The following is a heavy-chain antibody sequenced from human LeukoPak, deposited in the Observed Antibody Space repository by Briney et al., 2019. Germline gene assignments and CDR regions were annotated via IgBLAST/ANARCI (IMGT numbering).Heavy chain of an antibody. CDR1: GGSISSSSYY. J-gene: IGHJ5*02. Sequence: TPSETLSLTCTVSGGSISSSSYYWGWIRQPPGKGLEWIGSIYYSGSTYYNPSLKSRVTISVDTSKNQFSLKLSSVTAADTAVYYCASTLWFGELFVGDNWFDPWGQGTLVTVSS. CDR3: ASTLWFGELFVGDNWFDP. V-gene: IGHV4-39*01. CDR2: IYYSGST. D-gene: IGHD3-10*01.